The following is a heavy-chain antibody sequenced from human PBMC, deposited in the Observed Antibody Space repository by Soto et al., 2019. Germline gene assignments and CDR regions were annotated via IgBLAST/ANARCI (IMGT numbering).Heavy chain of an antibody. CDR3: ARDSSPYYDFWSGFYTYFDY. CDR2: INSDGSST. CDR1: GFTFSSHW. D-gene: IGHD3-3*01. Sequence: PGGSLRLSCAAFGFTFSSHWMHWVRQAPGKGLVWVSRINSDGSSTNYADSVKGRFTISRDNAKNTLYLQMNSLGADDTAVYYCARDSSPYYDFWSGFYTYFDYWGQGVQVTVSS. V-gene: IGHV3-74*01. J-gene: IGHJ4*02.